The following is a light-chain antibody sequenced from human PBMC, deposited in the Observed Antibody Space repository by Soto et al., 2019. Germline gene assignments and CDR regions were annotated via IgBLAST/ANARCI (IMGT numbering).Light chain of an antibody. V-gene: IGKV4-1*01. CDR3: QQYYSPWT. Sequence: DIVMTQSPDSLAVSLGERATINCKSSQSVLYNSNNKNYLARDQQKPGQPPKLLIYWASTRESGVPDRFSGSVSGTDFTLTISSLQAEDVAVYYCQQYYSPWTFGQGTKVEIK. CDR1: QSVLYNSNNKNY. J-gene: IGKJ1*01. CDR2: WAS.